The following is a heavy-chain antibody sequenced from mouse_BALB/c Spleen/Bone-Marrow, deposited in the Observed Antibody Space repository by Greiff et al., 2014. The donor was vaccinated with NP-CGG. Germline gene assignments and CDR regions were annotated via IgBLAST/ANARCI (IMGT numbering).Heavy chain of an antibody. CDR2: IYPGDGDT. CDR3: ARGNGNYGFDY. D-gene: IGHD2-1*01. J-gene: IGHJ2*01. CDR1: GYTFTSYW. V-gene: IGHV1-87*01. Sequence: SGAELARPGASVKLSCKASGYTFTSYWMQWVKQRPGQGLEWIGAIYPGDGDTRHTQKFKGKATLTADKSSNTAYMQLSSLASEDSAVYYCARGNGNYGFDYWGQGTTLTVSS.